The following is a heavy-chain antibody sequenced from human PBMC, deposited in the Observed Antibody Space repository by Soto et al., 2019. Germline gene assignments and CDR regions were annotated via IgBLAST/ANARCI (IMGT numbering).Heavy chain of an antibody. CDR1: GFTFGSRA. J-gene: IGHJ3*02. D-gene: IGHD2-2*01. CDR3: AKEGAAAIVDAFDI. Sequence: EVQLLESGGDLVQPGGSLRLSCVASGFTFGSRAMSWVRQAPGEGLEWVSTITDTGGDTKYADSVRGRFTISRDNSKNTMYLQMNSMRAEDTAVYYCAKEGAAAIVDAFDIWGQGTMVTVSS. CDR2: ITDTGGDT. V-gene: IGHV3-23*01.